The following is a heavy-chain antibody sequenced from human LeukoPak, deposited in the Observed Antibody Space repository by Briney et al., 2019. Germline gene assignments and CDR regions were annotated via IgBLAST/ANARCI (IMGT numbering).Heavy chain of an antibody. CDR3: ARGRYGSGF. CDR2: IIPVFGVA. V-gene: IGHV1-69*05. J-gene: IGHJ4*02. D-gene: IGHD3-10*01. Sequence: GSSVKVSCKASGGTFSSQTINWVRQAPGGGLEWMGRIIPVFGVADYAQKFQGRVTITTDEPTSTGYMELSSLTFDDTAVYYCARGRYGSGFWGQGTLVIVSS. CDR1: GGTFSSQT.